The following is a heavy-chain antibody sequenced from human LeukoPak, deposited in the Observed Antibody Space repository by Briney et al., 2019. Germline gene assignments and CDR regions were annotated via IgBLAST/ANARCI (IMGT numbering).Heavy chain of an antibody. V-gene: IGHV4-34*01. CDR1: GGSFSGYY. J-gene: IGHJ6*02. Sequence: LETLSLTCAVYGGSFSGYYWSWIRQPPGKGLEWIGEINHSGSTNYNPSLKSRVTISVDTSKNQFSLKLSSVAAADTAVYYCARVGLGYCSSTSCSPRLYYYYYYGMDVWGQGTTVTVSS. CDR3: ARVGLGYCSSTSCSPRLYYYYYYGMDV. CDR2: INHSGST. D-gene: IGHD2-2*01.